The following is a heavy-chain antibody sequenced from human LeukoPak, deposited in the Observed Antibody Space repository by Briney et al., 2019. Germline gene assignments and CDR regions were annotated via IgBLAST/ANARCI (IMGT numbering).Heavy chain of an antibody. CDR2: IYYSGST. CDR3: ARLKRDCSGGYCYFDYIDY. Sequence: RPETLSLTCTASGGSFSSGSSYGAWIRQPPGKGLEWIGSIYYSGSTFYSPSLKSRVTIFVDTSKSQFSLRLKSVTAADTAIYYCARLKRDCSGGYCYFDYIDYWGQGTLASVSS. V-gene: IGHV4-39*01. CDR1: GGSFSSGSSY. D-gene: IGHD2-15*01. J-gene: IGHJ4*02.